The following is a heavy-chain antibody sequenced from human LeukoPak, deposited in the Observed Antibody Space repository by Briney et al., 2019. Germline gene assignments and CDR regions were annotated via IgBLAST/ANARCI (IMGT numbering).Heavy chain of an antibody. Sequence: GGSLRLSCAASGFTSSSYGMHWVRQAPGKGLEWVAVIWYDGSNKYYADSVKGRFTISRDDSKNTLYLQMNSLRAEDTAVYYCARDADEYCSSTTCRGGSFDIWGQGTMVTVSS. CDR1: GFTSSSYG. CDR3: ARDADEYCSSTTCRGGSFDI. D-gene: IGHD2-2*01. J-gene: IGHJ3*02. V-gene: IGHV3-33*01. CDR2: IWYDGSNK.